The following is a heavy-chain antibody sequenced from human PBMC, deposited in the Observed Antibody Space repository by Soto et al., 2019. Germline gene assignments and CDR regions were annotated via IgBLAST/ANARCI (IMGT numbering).Heavy chain of an antibody. CDR2: IYYRAMP. J-gene: IGHJ4*02. CDR3: ARGSALLFYYFDY. Sequence: SETLSLTCNVSGGSITRGDYYWSWLRQPPGKGLEWIGYIYYRAMPYYNPSLKSRVTISVDASKNQFSLSMTSVTAADTAVYYCARGSALLFYYFDYWGQGTPVTVS. V-gene: IGHV4-30-4*01. CDR1: GGSITRGDYY. D-gene: IGHD6-13*01.